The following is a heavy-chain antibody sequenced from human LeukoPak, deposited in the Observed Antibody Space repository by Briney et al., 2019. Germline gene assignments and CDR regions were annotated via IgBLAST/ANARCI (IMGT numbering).Heavy chain of an antibody. CDR3: ASRIVSGWYHY. V-gene: IGHV4-34*01. D-gene: IGHD6-19*01. Sequence: SETLSLTCAVYGGSFSGYYWSWIRQPPGKGLEWIGEINHSGSTNYNPSLKSRVTISVDTSKNQFSLKLSAVTAADTAVYYCASRIVSGWYHYWGQETVVTVSS. CDR2: INHSGST. CDR1: GGSFSGYY. J-gene: IGHJ4*02.